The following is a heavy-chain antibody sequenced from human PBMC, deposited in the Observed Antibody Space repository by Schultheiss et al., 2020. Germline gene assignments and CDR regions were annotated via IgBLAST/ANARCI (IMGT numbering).Heavy chain of an antibody. V-gene: IGHV1-2*04. J-gene: IGHJ6*02. Sequence: ASVKVSCKASGYTFTGYYMHWVRQAPGQGLEWMGWINPNSGGTNYAQKFQGWVTMTRDTSISTAYMELSRLRSDDTAVYYCARDGWGYCSSTSCRYYYYYGMDVWGQGTTVNVSS. D-gene: IGHD2-2*01. CDR1: GYTFTGYY. CDR2: INPNSGGT. CDR3: ARDGWGYCSSTSCRYYYYYGMDV.